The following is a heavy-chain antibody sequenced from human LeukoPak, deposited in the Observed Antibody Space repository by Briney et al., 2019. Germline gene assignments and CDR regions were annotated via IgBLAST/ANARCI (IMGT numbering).Heavy chain of an antibody. V-gene: IGHV1-69*13. CDR2: VIPIFGTA. J-gene: IGHJ4*02. D-gene: IGHD4-11*01. CDR3: AREGADYSNSYYFDY. CDR1: GGTFSSYA. Sequence: SVKVSCKASGGTFSSYAISWVRQAPGQGLEWMGGVIPIFGTANYAQKFQGRVTITADESTSTAYMELSSLRSEDTAVYYCAREGADYSNSYYFDYWGQGTLVTVSS.